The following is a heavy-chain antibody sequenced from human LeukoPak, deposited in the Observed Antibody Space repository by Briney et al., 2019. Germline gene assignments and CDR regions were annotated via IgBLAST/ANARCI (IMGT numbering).Heavy chain of an antibody. J-gene: IGHJ4*02. V-gene: IGHV4-59*01. CDR2: IYYSGST. Sequence: PSETLSLTCTVSGGSISSYYWSWIRQPPGKGLEWIGYIYYSGSTNYNPSLKSRVTISVDTSKNQFSLKLSSVTAADTAVYYCARGFYDSSGQLDWGQGTLVTVSS. D-gene: IGHD3-22*01. CDR3: ARGFYDSSGQLD. CDR1: GGSISSYY.